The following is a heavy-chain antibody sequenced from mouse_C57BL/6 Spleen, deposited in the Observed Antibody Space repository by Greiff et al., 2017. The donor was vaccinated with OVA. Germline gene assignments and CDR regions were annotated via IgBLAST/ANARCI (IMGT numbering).Heavy chain of an antibody. CDR2: IYPGNSET. Sequence: EVQLQQSGTVLARPGASVKLSCKPSGYTFTSYWMHWVKQRPGQGLEWIGAIYPGNSETSYNQKFKGKAKLTAVTSASTAYLVLSSLTNEDSAVYYYTRSESAHSCYAWDYWGQGTSVTVSS. CDR1: GYTFTSYW. V-gene: IGHV1-5*01. J-gene: IGHJ4*01. D-gene: IGHD6-1*01. CDR3: TRSESAHSCYAWDY.